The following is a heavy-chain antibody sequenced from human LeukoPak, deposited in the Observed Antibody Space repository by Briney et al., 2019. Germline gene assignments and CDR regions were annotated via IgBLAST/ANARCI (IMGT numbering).Heavy chain of an antibody. CDR3: AREFELWFGEFYYFDY. D-gene: IGHD3-10*01. CDR2: IYTSGST. V-gene: IGHV4-61*02. Sequence: RPSETLSLTCTVSGGSISSGSYYWSWIRQPAGKGLEWIGRIYTSGSTNYNPSLKSRVTMSVDTSKNQFSLKLSSVTAADTAVYYCAREFELWFGEFYYFDYWGQGTLVTVSS. CDR1: GGSISSGSYY. J-gene: IGHJ4*02.